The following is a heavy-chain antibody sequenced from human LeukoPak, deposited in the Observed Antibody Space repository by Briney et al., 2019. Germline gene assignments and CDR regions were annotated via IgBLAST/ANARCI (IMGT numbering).Heavy chain of an antibody. CDR2: INPHSGDT. Sequence: GASVKVSCKASGYTFTGYYMHWVRQAPGQGLEWMGWINPHSGDTNYAQKFQGRVTMTRDTSISTAYMELSSLRSDDTAVYYCARGYYYYDSSGYYPFDYWGQGTLVTVSS. J-gene: IGHJ4*02. V-gene: IGHV1-2*02. D-gene: IGHD3-22*01. CDR1: GYTFTGYY. CDR3: ARGYYYYDSSGYYPFDY.